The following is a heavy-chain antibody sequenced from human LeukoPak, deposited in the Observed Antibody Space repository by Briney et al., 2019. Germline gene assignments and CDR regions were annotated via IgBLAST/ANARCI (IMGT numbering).Heavy chain of an antibody. CDR2: IRYDESTK. Sequence: GGSLRLSCAASGFTFSSYGMHWVRQAPGKGLEWVAFIRYDESTKDYADSVKGRFTISRDNAKNSLYLQMNSLRAEDTAVYYCARDRDSSGWYRDYWGQGTLVTVSS. CDR1: GFTFSSYG. CDR3: ARDRDSSGWYRDY. V-gene: IGHV3-30*02. J-gene: IGHJ4*02. D-gene: IGHD6-19*01.